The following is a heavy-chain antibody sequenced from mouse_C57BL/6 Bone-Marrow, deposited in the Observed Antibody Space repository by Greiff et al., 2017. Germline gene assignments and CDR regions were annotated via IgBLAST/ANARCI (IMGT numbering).Heavy chain of an antibody. J-gene: IGHJ1*03. CDR2: ISNLAYSI. D-gene: IGHD1-1*01. CDR1: GFTFSDYG. Sequence: EVKLVESGGGLVQPGGSLKLSCAASGFTFSDYGMAWVRQAPRKGPEWVAFISNLAYSIYYADTVTGRFPISRENAKNTLYLEMSSLRSEDTAMYYCARLGYYGSSYGYFDVWGTGTTVTVSS. CDR3: ARLGYYGSSYGYFDV. V-gene: IGHV5-15*01.